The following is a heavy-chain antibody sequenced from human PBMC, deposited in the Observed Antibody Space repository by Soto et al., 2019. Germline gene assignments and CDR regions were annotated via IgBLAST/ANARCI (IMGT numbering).Heavy chain of an antibody. CDR2: ISSSGSTT. CDR1: GFTFSSYS. Sequence: GGSLRLSCEGSGFTFSSYSMSWVRQSPGKGLQWVAYISSSGSTTYYGDSVKGRFSISRDNTKDSVFLQMNRLRDEDTSVYFCARAVAGTVYDYWGQGALVTVSS. CDR3: ARAVAGTVYDY. D-gene: IGHD6-19*01. V-gene: IGHV3-48*02. J-gene: IGHJ4*02.